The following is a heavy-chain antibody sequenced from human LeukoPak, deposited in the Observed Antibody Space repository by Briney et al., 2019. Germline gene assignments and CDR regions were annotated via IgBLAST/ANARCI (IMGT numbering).Heavy chain of an antibody. CDR1: GYTFTSYG. Sequence: ASVKISCKASGYTFTSYGISWVRQAPGQGLEWMGWISAYNGNTNYAQKLQGRVTMTTDTSTSTAYMELSSLRSEDTAVYYCASNYGGEGYYYYYMDVWGKGTTVTVSS. D-gene: IGHD4-23*01. CDR3: ASNYGGEGYYYYYMDV. CDR2: ISAYNGNT. J-gene: IGHJ6*03. V-gene: IGHV1-18*01.